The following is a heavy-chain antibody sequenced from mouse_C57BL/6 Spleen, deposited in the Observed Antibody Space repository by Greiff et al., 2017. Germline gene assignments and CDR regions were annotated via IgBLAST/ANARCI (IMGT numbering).Heavy chain of an antibody. CDR3: TTSGWFAY. J-gene: IGHJ3*01. Sequence: EVKLQQSGAELVRPGASVKLSCTASGFNIKDDYMHWVKQRPEQGLEWIGWIDPENGDTEYASKFQGKATITADTSSNTAYLQLSSLTSEDTAVYYCTTSGWFAYWGQGTLVTVSA. V-gene: IGHV14-4*01. CDR1: GFNIKDDY. CDR2: IDPENGDT.